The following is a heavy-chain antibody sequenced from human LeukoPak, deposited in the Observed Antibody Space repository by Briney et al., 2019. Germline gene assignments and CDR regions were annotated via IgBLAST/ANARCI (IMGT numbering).Heavy chain of an antibody. V-gene: IGHV4-59*01. J-gene: IGHJ3*02. CDR2: IYYSGST. Sequence: SETRSLTCTVSGDSINTYYWSWIRQPPGKGPEWIAFIYYSGSTNSNASLTSRITISVVPTKNPFSPRMRSVTAADTAVYNCAREAGERPHDAFDIWGQGTMVTVSS. D-gene: IGHD3-10*01. CDR1: GDSINTYY. CDR3: AREAGERPHDAFDI.